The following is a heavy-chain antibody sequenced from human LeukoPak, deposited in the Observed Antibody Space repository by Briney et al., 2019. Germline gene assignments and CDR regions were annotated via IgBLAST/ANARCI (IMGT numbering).Heavy chain of an antibody. V-gene: IGHV4-34*01. CDR3: ARALRIAAAVANWFDP. Sequence: SETLSLTCAVYGGSFSGYYWSWIRQPPGKGLEWIGEINHSGSTNYNPSLKSRVTISVDTSKNQFSLKLSSVTAADTAVYYCARALRIAAAVANWFDPWGQGTLVTVSS. CDR1: GGSFSGYY. D-gene: IGHD6-13*01. J-gene: IGHJ5*02. CDR2: INHSGST.